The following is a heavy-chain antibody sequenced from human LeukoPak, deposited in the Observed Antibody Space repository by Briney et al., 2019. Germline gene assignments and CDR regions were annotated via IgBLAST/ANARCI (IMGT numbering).Heavy chain of an antibody. D-gene: IGHD2-21*02. CDR1: GFTFSSYA. Sequence: GGSLRLSCAASGFTFSSYAMHWVRQAPGKGLEWVAVISYDGSNKYYADSVKGRFTISRDNSKNTLYLQMNSLRAEDTAVYYCARDFCGGDCYLAYYFDYWGQGTLVTVSS. V-gene: IGHV3-30-3*01. CDR3: ARDFCGGDCYLAYYFDY. J-gene: IGHJ4*02. CDR2: ISYDGSNK.